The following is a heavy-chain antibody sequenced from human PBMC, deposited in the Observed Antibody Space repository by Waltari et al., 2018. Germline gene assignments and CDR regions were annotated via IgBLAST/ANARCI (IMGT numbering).Heavy chain of an antibody. D-gene: IGHD2-2*01. Sequence: QVRIDQWGTGLLKPSETLSLSCVVYVGPFHDFFWACVRQAPGKGLEWLGELNQSGKTYYNPSLKSRVTLSVDPSKSQFSLSLRSVTAADTAVYYCARRNYCSSVTCYFDATSYYYYYMDVWGKGTALIVSS. CDR1: VGPFHDFF. CDR3: ARRNYCSSVTCYFDATSYYYYYMDV. V-gene: IGHV4-34*01. CDR2: LNQSGKT. J-gene: IGHJ6*03.